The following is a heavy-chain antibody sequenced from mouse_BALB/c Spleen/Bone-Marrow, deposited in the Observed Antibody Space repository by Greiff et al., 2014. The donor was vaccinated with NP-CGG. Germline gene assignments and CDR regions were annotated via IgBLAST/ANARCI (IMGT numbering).Heavy chain of an antibody. V-gene: IGHV1-54*01. CDR2: INPGSGGT. Sequence: QVQLQQSGAELVRPGTSVKVSCKASRYAFTNYLIEWVKQRPGQGLEWIGVINPGSGGTNYNEKFKGKATLTADKSSSTAYMQLSSLTSDDSAVYFCARGGDYGFMDYWGQGTSVTVSS. J-gene: IGHJ4*01. CDR1: RYAFTNYL. D-gene: IGHD1-2*01. CDR3: ARGGDYGFMDY.